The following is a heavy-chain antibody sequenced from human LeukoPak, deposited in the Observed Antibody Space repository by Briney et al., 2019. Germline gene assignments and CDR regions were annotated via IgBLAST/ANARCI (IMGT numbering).Heavy chain of an antibody. CDR1: GFTVNSSY. J-gene: IGHJ4*02. CDR3: ARGGLWLRQSEQ. Sequence: GGSLRLSCAASGFTVNSSYINWVRQAPGKGLEWVSVIYSSGSTYYAASVKGRFTISSANSKNKLYLHLNKMSAGDTTGYYCARGGLWLRQSEQWGRGTRVSVSS. CDR2: IYSSGST. V-gene: IGHV3-53*01. D-gene: IGHD3-10*01.